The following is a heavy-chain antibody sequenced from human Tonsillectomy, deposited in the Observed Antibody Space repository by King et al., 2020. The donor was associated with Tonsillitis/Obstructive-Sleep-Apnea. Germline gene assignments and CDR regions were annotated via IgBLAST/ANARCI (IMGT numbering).Heavy chain of an antibody. CDR1: GFTFSSYN. CDR3: AGATSWGYYDYMDV. CDR2: ISSSSSYI. D-gene: IGHD2-2*01. V-gene: IGHV3-21*01. Sequence: VQLVESGGGLVKPGGSLRLSCAASGFTFSSYNMNWVRQAPGKGLEWVSSISSSSSYIYYANSVKGRFTISRDNAKNSLYLQMNSLRAEDTAVYYCAGATSWGYYDYMDVWGKGTTVTVSS. J-gene: IGHJ6*03.